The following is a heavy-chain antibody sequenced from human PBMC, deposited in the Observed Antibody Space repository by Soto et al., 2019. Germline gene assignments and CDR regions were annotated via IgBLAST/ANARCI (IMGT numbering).Heavy chain of an antibody. Sequence: QVQLQGSGPGLVKPSQTLPLTCTFPGGPIGSGGYYGSWIRQHPGKGLEWIGYIYYSGSTYYNPFLKSRVTISVDTSKNQFSLKLSSVTAADTAVYYRARDLPGGSSGFLDAFDIWGQGTMVTVSS. CDR1: GGPIGSGGYY. D-gene: IGHD3-22*01. CDR2: IYYSGST. V-gene: IGHV4-31*03. J-gene: IGHJ3*02. CDR3: ARDLPGGSSGFLDAFDI.